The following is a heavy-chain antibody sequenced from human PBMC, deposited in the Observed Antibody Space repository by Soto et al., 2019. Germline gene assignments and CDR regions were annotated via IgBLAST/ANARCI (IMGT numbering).Heavy chain of an antibody. V-gene: IGHV1-69*13. CDR1: GGTFSNHA. J-gene: IGHJ6*02. D-gene: IGHD2-21*02. Sequence: SVKVSCKAPGGTFSNHAISWVRQAPGQGLEWVGGIIPMFPTADYAQRFQGRVTITADDSTTTVYMELSGLRSEDTAMYYCARDDATYCGGDCYRYFYYGMDVWGQGTTVTVSS. CDR3: ARDDATYCGGDCYRYFYYGMDV. CDR2: IIPMFPTA.